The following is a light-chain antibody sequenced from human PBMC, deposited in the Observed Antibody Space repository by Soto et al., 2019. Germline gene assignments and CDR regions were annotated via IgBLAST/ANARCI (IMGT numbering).Light chain of an antibody. CDR3: QSYYNSLGGRLV. CDR2: GNT. V-gene: IGLV1-40*01. Sequence: QSVLTQPASVSGAPGQTVTISCTGNNSNIGARIDVHWYQQVPGAAPKLLIYGNTNRPSGVPDRFSGSKSGTSASLAITGLQAQDEAYYYCQSYYNSLGGRLVFGGGTKLTVL. J-gene: IGLJ2*01. CDR1: NSNIGARID.